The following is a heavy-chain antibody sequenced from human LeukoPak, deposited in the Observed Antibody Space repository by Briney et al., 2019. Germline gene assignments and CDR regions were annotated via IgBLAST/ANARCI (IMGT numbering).Heavy chain of an antibody. Sequence: GESLKISCKTSGYSFTNYWIGLVRQMPGKGLEWMGIIYPGDSDTTYSPSFQGQVTISADKSISTAYLQWSSLKASDIAMYYCARLWGERHPDYWGQGTPVTVSS. J-gene: IGHJ4*02. D-gene: IGHD3-16*01. V-gene: IGHV5-51*01. CDR1: GYSFTNYW. CDR3: ARLWGERHPDY. CDR2: IYPGDSDT.